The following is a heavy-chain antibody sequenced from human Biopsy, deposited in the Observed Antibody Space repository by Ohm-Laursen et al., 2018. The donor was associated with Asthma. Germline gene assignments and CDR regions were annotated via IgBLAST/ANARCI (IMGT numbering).Heavy chain of an antibody. CDR2: VNTGNGDT. J-gene: IGHJ3*01. Sequence: PVKVSCKTSGYNFISFAIHWGRQAPGQRLEWMGWVNTGNGDTKYSQKFQGRVTITRDTSASTAYMDLRSLRSEDTAMYYCARTYYDFLTGQVNDAFALRGQGTMVTVSS. CDR1: GYNFISFA. D-gene: IGHD3-9*01. CDR3: ARTYYDFLTGQVNDAFAL. V-gene: IGHV1-3*04.